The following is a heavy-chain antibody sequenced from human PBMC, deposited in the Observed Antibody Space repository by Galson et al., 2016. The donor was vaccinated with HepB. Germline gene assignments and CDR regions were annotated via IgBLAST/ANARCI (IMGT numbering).Heavy chain of an antibody. D-gene: IGHD3-9*01. CDR1: GFTFNTYW. CDR3: AREKWILTGYPPYYYGMDV. V-gene: IGHV3-74*01. Sequence: SLRLSCAASGFTFNTYWMHWVRQVPGKGLVWVSRINSDGSGTRYADSVKGRFTISRDNAKNTLYLQMNSLRAEDTALYYCAREKWILTGYPPYYYGMDVWGQGTTVTVSS. J-gene: IGHJ6*02. CDR2: INSDGSGT.